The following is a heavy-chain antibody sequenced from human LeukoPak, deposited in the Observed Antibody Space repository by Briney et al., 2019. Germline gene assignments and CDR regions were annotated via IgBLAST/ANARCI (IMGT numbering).Heavy chain of an antibody. D-gene: IGHD3-10*01. CDR3: ARRMDGSGTEIFDY. J-gene: IGHJ4*02. Sequence: GRSLRLSCAASGFTFSSYAMHWVRQAPGKGLEWVSSISSSSSYIYYADSVKGRFTISRDNAKNSLYLQMNSLRAEDTAVYYCARRMDGSGTEIFDYWGQGTLVTVSS. CDR2: ISSSSSYI. V-gene: IGHV3-21*01. CDR1: GFTFSSYA.